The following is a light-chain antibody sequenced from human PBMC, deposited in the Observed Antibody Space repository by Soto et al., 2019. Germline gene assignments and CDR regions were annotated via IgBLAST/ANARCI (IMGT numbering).Light chain of an antibody. CDR2: DAS. Sequence: EIVLTQSPATLSLSPGERATLSCRASQSVSSYLAWYQQKPGQAPRLLMYDASNRATGVPARFSGSGSGTDFTLTISSLESEDSAVYYCQQRSNWQLTFGGGTKVEIK. J-gene: IGKJ4*01. V-gene: IGKV3-11*01. CDR1: QSVSSY. CDR3: QQRSNWQLT.